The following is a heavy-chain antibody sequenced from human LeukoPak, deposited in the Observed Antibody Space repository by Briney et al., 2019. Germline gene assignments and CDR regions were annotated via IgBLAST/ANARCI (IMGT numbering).Heavy chain of an antibody. CDR2: INPNSGGT. Sequence: ASVKVSCKASGYTFTTYYMHWVRQAPGQGLEWMGWINPNSGGTNYAQKFQGRVTMTRDKSISTAYLQWSSLKASDTAMYYCARQGGPALERSSDIWGQGTMVTVSS. CDR1: GYTFTTYY. J-gene: IGHJ3*02. V-gene: IGHV1-2*02. CDR3: ARQGGPALERSSDI. D-gene: IGHD3-3*01.